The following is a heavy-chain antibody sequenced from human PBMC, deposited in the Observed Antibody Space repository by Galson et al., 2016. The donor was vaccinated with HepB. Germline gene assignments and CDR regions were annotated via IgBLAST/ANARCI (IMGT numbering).Heavy chain of an antibody. CDR2: ISYDGSNK. J-gene: IGHJ4*02. CDR3: SVAAAGLDY. CDR1: GLTFSTYA. V-gene: IGHV3-30-3*01. D-gene: IGHD6-25*01. Sequence: SLRLSCAVSGLTFSTYAMHWVRQAPGKGLEWVAVISYDGSNKYFADSVRGRFTISRDNSKNALYLQMNSLRPEDTAVYYCSVAAAGLDYWGQGALLTVSS.